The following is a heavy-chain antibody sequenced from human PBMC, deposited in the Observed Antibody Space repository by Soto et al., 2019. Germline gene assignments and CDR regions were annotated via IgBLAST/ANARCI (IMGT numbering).Heavy chain of an antibody. J-gene: IGHJ4*02. Sequence: EVQLVESGGGLVKPGGSLRLSCVASGFTFSSYSMLWVRQAPGEGLEWVSSLSSSSNYIHYADSGKGRFTVPRDNAKNPLHRQMTRPTAEDMGLYYWTRVTQTTILQRAGVGYWGQGTLVIVPS. CDR3: TRVTQTTILQRAGVGY. CDR1: GFTFSSYS. D-gene: IGHD2-15*01. V-gene: IGHV3-21*01. CDR2: LSSSSNYI.